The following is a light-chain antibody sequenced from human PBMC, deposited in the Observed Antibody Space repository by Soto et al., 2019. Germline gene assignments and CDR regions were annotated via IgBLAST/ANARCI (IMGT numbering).Light chain of an antibody. J-gene: IGKJ2*01. CDR2: RTS. V-gene: IGKV3D-15*01. CDR1: QSVSTN. CDR3: QHYNYWPYT. Sequence: EIVLTQSPATLSLSPGERATLSWRASQSVSTNYLAWYQQKPGQAPRLLIYRTSTRATGIPDRFSGGGSGTDFTLTISSLQSEDFAVYYCQHYNYWPYTFGQGTKVDIK.